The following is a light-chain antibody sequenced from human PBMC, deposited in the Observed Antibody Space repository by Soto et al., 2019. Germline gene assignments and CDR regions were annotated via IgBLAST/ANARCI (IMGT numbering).Light chain of an antibody. CDR3: QHYVSPPIT. Sequence: EIVLTQSPGTLSLSPGERATLSCRASQSVTSNYLAWYQQKPGQAPRLLVYGASSRATGISDRFGGSGSGTDFTLTISRLEPEDFAVYYCQHYVSPPITFGQGTRLEIK. CDR1: QSVTSNY. V-gene: IGKV3-20*01. CDR2: GAS. J-gene: IGKJ5*01.